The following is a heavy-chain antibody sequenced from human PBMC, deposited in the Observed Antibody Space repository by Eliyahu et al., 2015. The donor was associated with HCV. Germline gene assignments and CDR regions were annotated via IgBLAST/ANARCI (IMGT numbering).Heavy chain of an antibody. J-gene: IGHJ3*01. CDR1: GYTFIDYY. CDR2: IDTDSGGT. CDR3: ARDRGKVGVRNALDL. V-gene: IGHV1-2*02. D-gene: IGHD1-26*01. Sequence: QVQLVQSGAEVKKPGASVKVXCRASGYTFIDYYIHWVRQAPGQGLEWMGWIDTDSGGTKYARNLEGRVTMTRDTSLRTVYMELNSLRSDDAAVYFCARDRGKVGVRNALDLWGQGTPVTVSA.